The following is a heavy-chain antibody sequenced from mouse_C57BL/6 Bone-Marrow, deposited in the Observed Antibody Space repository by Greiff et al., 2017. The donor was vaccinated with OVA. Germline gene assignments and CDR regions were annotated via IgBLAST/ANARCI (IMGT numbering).Heavy chain of an antibody. CDR2: ISSGGSYT. CDR3: ARQTCYYYGSFAY. J-gene: IGHJ3*01. D-gene: IGHD1-1*01. CDR1: GFTFSSYG. Sequence: EVQLVESGGDLVKPGGSLKLSCAASGFTFSSYGMSWVRQTPDKRLEWVATISSGGSYTYYPDSVKGRFTISRDNAKNTLYLQMSSLKSEDTAMYYCARQTCYYYGSFAYWGQGTLVTVSA. V-gene: IGHV5-6*01.